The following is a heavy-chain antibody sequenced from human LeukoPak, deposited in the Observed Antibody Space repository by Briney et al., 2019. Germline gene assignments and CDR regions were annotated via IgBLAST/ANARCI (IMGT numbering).Heavy chain of an antibody. Sequence: ASVKVSCKASGYTFTNYYIHWVRQAPGQGLEWMGIIDPGGGSTAYAQKFQGRVTMTRDTSTSTVHMELRSLTSEDTAVYYCARNDQRGYNHGSPDYWGQGTLVIVSS. CDR2: IDPGGGST. D-gene: IGHD5-18*01. CDR3: ARNDQRGYNHGSPDY. J-gene: IGHJ4*02. V-gene: IGHV1-46*01. CDR1: GYTFTNYY.